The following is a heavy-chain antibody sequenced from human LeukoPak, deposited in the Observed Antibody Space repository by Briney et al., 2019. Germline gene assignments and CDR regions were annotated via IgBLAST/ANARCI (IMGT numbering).Heavy chain of an antibody. J-gene: IGHJ4*02. V-gene: IGHV3-23*01. D-gene: IGHD6-13*01. Sequence: PGGSLRLSCVASGSTFSSYAMSWVRQAPGKGLEWVSGISGSGGSTYYADSVKGRCTISRDNTKNTLYLQMNSLRAEDTAVYYCAKDESVIPAAVLDYWGQGTLVTISS. CDR3: AKDESVIPAAVLDY. CDR2: ISGSGGST. CDR1: GSTFSSYA.